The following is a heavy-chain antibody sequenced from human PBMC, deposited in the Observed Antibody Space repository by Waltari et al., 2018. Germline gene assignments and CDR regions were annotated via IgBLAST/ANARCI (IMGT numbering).Heavy chain of an antibody. V-gene: IGHV3-7*03. CDR1: GFTFRVYW. J-gene: IGHJ4*02. D-gene: IGHD3-16*01. CDR3: ARGSAYYVRFWDY. Sequence: EVQLVESGGTLVQPGGSLRLSCAASGFTFRVYWMTWVRQAPGKGLEWVANIKADGSDQYYVDSVRGRFTISRDNAENSLYLQMNSLIADDTAVYYCARGSAYYVRFWDYWGQGTLVTVSS. CDR2: IKADGSDQ.